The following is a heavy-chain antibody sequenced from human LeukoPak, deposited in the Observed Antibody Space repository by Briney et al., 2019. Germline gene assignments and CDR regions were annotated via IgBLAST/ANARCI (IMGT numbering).Heavy chain of an antibody. CDR3: SRTSIVGPTEIDY. CDR2: IYKDGKI. CDR1: GYTFYNYG. J-gene: IGHJ4*02. V-gene: IGHV3-53*01. Sequence: PGGSLRLSCVTSGYTFYNYGMSWVRQAPGKGLEWVSVIYKDGKIYYIDSVKGRFTISRDTSKNTLYLQMNSLRAEDTAVYYRSRTSIVGPTEIDYWGQGTLVTVSS. D-gene: IGHD1-26*01.